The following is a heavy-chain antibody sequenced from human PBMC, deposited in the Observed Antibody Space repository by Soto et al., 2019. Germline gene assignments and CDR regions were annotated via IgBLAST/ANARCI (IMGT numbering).Heavy chain of an antibody. CDR1: GYSFTAYF. Sequence: QVQVVQSGTEVKKPGASVKISCKASGYSFTAYFMHWVRQAPGQGLEWMGIVNPSGGNTNYAQKFQCRVTMTWDTSTSTVYMELSSLTSDDTAVYYCARAPYSSSSFFFDYWGQGTLVTVSS. CDR3: ARAPYSSSSFFFDY. D-gene: IGHD6-6*01. J-gene: IGHJ4*02. CDR2: VNPSGGNT. V-gene: IGHV1-46*01.